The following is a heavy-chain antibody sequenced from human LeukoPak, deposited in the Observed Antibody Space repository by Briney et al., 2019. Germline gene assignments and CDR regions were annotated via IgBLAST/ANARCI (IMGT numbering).Heavy chain of an antibody. CDR3: AKDDGWVQYAN. Sequence: GDSLRLSCAAWGFTYSSHGMIWVRQAPAKGLAWVSGIRGYCFTTFYAASVKGRFTISRDNSKNTLHLQMNSLNSDGQAVDVFAKDDGWVQYANCGQGTLVTVSS. CDR2: IRGYCFTT. CDR1: GFTYSSHG. V-gene: IGHV3-23*01. D-gene: IGHD5-24*01. J-gene: IGHJ4*02.